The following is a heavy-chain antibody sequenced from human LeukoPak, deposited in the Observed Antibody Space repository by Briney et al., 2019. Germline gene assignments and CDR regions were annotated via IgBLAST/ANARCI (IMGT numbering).Heavy chain of an antibody. CDR2: INPNSGGT. V-gene: IGHV1-2*02. Sequence: EASVKVSYKASGYTFTGYYMHWVRQAPGQGLEWMGWINPNSGGTNYAQKFQGRVTMTRDTSISTAYMELSRLRSDDTAVYYCARGCITMVRGVIIRRNWFDPWGQGTLVTVSS. D-gene: IGHD3-10*01. J-gene: IGHJ5*02. CDR1: GYTFTGYY. CDR3: ARGCITMVRGVIIRRNWFDP.